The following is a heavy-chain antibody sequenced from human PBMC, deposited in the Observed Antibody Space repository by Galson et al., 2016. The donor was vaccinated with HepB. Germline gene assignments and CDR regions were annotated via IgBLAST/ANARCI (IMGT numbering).Heavy chain of an antibody. V-gene: IGHV3-30*04. Sequence: SLRLSCAASGFSFSNYAMHWVRQAPGKGLEWVALISSDGSNIYYADSVKDRFTISRDISTNTLFLQMNSLTAEDTAVYYCAKDQLFRVSSWFSSHFWGQGTLVTVSS. CDR2: ISSDGSNI. D-gene: IGHD6-13*01. CDR1: GFSFSNYA. CDR3: AKDQLFRVSSWFSSHF. J-gene: IGHJ4*02.